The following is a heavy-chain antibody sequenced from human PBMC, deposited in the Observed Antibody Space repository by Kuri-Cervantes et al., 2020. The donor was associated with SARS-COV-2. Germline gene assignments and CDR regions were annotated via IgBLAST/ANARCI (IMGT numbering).Heavy chain of an antibody. Sequence: ASVKVSCKASGYTFTSYYMHWVRQAPGQGLEWMGWINPNSGGTNYAQKFQGRVTMTRDTSISTAYMELSRLRSDDTAVYYCARGAADCTGGVCRDWFDPWGQGTLVTVSS. V-gene: IGHV1-2*02. CDR1: GYTFTSYY. D-gene: IGHD2-8*02. CDR2: INPNSGGT. CDR3: ARGAADCTGGVCRDWFDP. J-gene: IGHJ5*02.